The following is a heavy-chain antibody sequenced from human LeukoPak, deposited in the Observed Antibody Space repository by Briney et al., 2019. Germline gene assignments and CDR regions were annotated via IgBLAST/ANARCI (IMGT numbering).Heavy chain of an antibody. Sequence: ASVKVSCKASGGTFSSYAISWVRQAPGQGLEWMGGIIPIFGTANYAQKFQGRVTITADESTSTAYMELSSLRSEDTAVYYCVRARDVNDFWSGYYTNSWSDPWGQGTLVTVSS. CDR1: GGTFSSYA. J-gene: IGHJ5*02. CDR2: IIPIFGTA. CDR3: VRARDVNDFWSGYYTNSWSDP. D-gene: IGHD3-3*01. V-gene: IGHV1-69*13.